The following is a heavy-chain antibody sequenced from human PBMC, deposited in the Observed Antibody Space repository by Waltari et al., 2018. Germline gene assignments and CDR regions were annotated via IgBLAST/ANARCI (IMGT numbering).Heavy chain of an antibody. D-gene: IGHD3-3*01. J-gene: IGHJ1*01. CDR3: AKDPTYDFWSGFFQH. V-gene: IGHV3-23*01. CDR2: ISGSGGST. Sequence: EVQLLESGGGLVQPGGSLRLSCAASGFTFSRYAISWVRQAPGKGLEWVSAISGSGGSTYYADSVKGRFTISRDNSKNTLYLQMNSLRAEDTAVYYCAKDPTYDFWSGFFQHWGQGTLVTVSS. CDR1: GFTFSRYA.